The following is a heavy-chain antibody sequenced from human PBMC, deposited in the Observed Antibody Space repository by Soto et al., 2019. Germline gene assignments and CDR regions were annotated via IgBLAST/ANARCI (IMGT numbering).Heavy chain of an antibody. J-gene: IGHJ4*02. CDR1: GFTFSSYS. CDR2: IGTSAST. D-gene: IGHD2-2*01. Sequence: DVRLLESGRGLVQPGGSLRLACAASGFTFSSYSMSWVRQAPGKGLEWVSTIGTSASTYYGDSVRGRFTISRDNSRNTLYLQMNSLRAEDTVVYYCADLSRYCTSSNCDWGQGTLVTVSS. V-gene: IGHV3-23*01. CDR3: ADLSRYCTSSNCD.